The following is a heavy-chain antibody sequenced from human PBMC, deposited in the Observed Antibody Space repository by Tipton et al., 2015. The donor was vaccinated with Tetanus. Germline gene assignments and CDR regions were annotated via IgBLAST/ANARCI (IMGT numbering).Heavy chain of an antibody. CDR1: GFPFSSYA. J-gene: IGHJ4*02. Sequence: RSLRLSCAASGFPFSSYAMHWVRQAPGKGLEWVAVVSYDGSKKYYADSVKGRFTISRDNSKNTLYVQMNSLRVEDTAVYYCARDYSYSSATGSTMHYWGQGTPVTVSS. D-gene: IGHD1/OR15-1a*01. CDR3: ARDYSYSSATGSTMHY. V-gene: IGHV3-30*04. CDR2: VSYDGSKK.